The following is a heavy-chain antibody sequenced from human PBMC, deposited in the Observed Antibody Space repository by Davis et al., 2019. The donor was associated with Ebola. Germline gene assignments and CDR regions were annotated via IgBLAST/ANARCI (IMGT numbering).Heavy chain of an antibody. J-gene: IGHJ5*02. D-gene: IGHD3-10*01. V-gene: IGHV3-21*01. Sequence: LSLTCAASGFTFSSYSMNWVRQAPGKGLEWVSSISSSSSYIYYADSVKGRFTISRDNAKNSLYLQMNSLRAEDTAVYYRAKGYGSGSPRYNWFDPWGQGTLVTVSS. CDR2: ISSSSSYI. CDR3: AKGYGSGSPRYNWFDP. CDR1: GFTFSSYS.